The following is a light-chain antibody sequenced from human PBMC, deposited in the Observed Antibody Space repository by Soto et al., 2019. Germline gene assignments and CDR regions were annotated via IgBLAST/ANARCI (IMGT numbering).Light chain of an antibody. V-gene: IGLV1-51*01. CDR1: SSNIGGNS. J-gene: IGLJ1*01. CDR3: GSWDSSLSAYV. CDR2: GDD. Sequence: QSVLTQPPSVSAAPGQKVTISCSGSSSNIGGNSVSWYQQLPGTAPKLLIYGDDKRPSGIPDRFSGSKSGTSATLGITGFQTGDEADYYCGSWDSSLSAYVFGTGTKVTVL.